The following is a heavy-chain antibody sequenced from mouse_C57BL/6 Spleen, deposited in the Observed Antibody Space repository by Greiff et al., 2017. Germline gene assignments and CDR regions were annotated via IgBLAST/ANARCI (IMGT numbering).Heavy chain of an antibody. V-gene: IGHV5-9-1*02. Sequence: EVKLVESGEGLVKPGGSLKLSCAASGFTFSSYAMSWVRQTPEKRLEWVAYISSGGDYIYYADTVKGRFTISRDNARNTLNLQMSSLKSEDTAMYYCTRDRRDQYYFDYWGQGTTLTVSS. J-gene: IGHJ2*01. CDR2: ISSGGDYI. D-gene: IGHD2-14*01. CDR1: GFTFSSYA. CDR3: TRDRRDQYYFDY.